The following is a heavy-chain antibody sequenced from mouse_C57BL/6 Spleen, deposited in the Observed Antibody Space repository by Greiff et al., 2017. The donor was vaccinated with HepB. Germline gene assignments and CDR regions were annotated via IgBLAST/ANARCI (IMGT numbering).Heavy chain of an antibody. V-gene: IGHV1-81*01. CDR3: AVPIYYDYDVGWFAY. J-gene: IGHJ3*01. Sequence: QVQLQQSGAELARPGASVKLSCKASGYTFTSYGISWVKQRTGQGLEWIGEIYPRSGNTYYNEKFKGKATLTADKSSSTAYMELRSLTSEDSAVYFCAVPIYYDYDVGWFAYWGQGTLVTVSA. CDR2: IYPRSGNT. CDR1: GYTFTSYG. D-gene: IGHD2-4*01.